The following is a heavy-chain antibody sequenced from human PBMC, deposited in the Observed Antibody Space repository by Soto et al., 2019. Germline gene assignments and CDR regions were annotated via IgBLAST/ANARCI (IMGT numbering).Heavy chain of an antibody. CDR2: INPSGGST. CDR3: ARDLLVWGTSSPNHGMDV. Sequence: ASVKVSCKASGYTFTSYYIHWVRQAPGQGLEWMGIINPSGGSTSYAQKFQGRVTMTRDTFTSTVYMELSSLRSEDTAVYYCARDLLVWGTSSPNHGMDVWGQGTTVTVSS. V-gene: IGHV1-46*01. D-gene: IGHD2-2*01. CDR1: GYTFTSYY. J-gene: IGHJ6*02.